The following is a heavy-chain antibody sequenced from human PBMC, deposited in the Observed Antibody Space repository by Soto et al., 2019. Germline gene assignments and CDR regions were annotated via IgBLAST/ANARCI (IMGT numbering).Heavy chain of an antibody. CDR3: AKGWRQLVRDTYGMDV. V-gene: IGHV3-30*18. CDR1: GFTFSTYG. J-gene: IGHJ6*02. CDR2: ISYDGSNK. D-gene: IGHD6-13*01. Sequence: QVQLVESGGGVVQPGRSLRLSCAASGFTFSTYGMHWVCQAPGKGLEWVAVISYDGSNKYYADSVKGRFTISRDNSKNTLYLQMNSLRAEDTAVYYCAKGWRQLVRDTYGMDVWGQGTTVTVSS.